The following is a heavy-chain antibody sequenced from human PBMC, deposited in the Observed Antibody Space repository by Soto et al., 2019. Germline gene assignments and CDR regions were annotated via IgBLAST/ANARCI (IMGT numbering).Heavy chain of an antibody. D-gene: IGHD3-10*01. CDR3: VRGSGNYYPYYYYGMDF. CDR1: GYTFTTYY. J-gene: IGHJ6*02. CDR2: INPTGGST. Sequence: QVQLVQSGAEVKKPGASVKISCKASGYTFTTYYMHWVRQAPGQGLEWMGIINPTGGSTSYTQKFQGRVTMTRDTSTSTVYMELSSLRSEDTAVYYCVRGSGNYYPYYYYGMDFWGQGTTVTVSS. V-gene: IGHV1-46*01.